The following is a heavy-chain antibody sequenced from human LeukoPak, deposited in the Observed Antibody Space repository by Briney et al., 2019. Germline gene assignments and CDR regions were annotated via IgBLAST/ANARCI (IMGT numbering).Heavy chain of an antibody. CDR2: INQDGSDK. V-gene: IGHV3-7*04. D-gene: IGHD4-17*01. CDR3: ARVRYYYMDV. J-gene: IGHJ6*03. CDR1: GFTFSSYW. Sequence: GGSLRLSFVASGFTFSSYWMTWVRQAPGKGLEWVANINQDGSDKYYVDSVKGRFTISRDNAKNSLYLQMNSLRAEDTAVYYCARVRYYYMDVWGKGTTVTVSS.